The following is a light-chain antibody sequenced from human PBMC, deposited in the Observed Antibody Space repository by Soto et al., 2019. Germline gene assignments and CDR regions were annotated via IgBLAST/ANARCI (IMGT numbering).Light chain of an antibody. CDR1: SSDVGGYNY. CDR2: DVS. J-gene: IGLJ2*01. CDR3: SSYTSSSTVV. V-gene: IGLV2-14*01. Sequence: QSVLTQPASVSGSPGQSITISCTGTSSDVGGYNYVSWYQQHPGKAPKLMIYDVSNRPSGVSNRFSGSKSGTTASLTISGLQAEDAAGYYCSSYTSSSTVVFGGGTKLAVL.